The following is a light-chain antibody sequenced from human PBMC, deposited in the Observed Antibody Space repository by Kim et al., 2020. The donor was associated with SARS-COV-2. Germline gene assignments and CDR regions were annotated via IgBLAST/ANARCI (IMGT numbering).Light chain of an antibody. Sequence: FVTSSCTRSRSDVGGYNYVSWYQQHPGKAPKLMIYDVSKRPSGVPDRFSGSKSGNTASLTISGLQAEDEADYYCCSYAGSYTWVFGGGTQLTVL. CDR1: RSDVGGYNY. CDR3: CSYAGSYTWV. CDR2: DVS. V-gene: IGLV2-11*01. J-gene: IGLJ3*02.